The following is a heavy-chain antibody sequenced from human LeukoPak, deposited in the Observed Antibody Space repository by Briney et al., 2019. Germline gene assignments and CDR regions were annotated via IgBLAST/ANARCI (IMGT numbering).Heavy chain of an antibody. CDR1: GYTLTELS. CDR2: FDPEDGET. V-gene: IGHV1-24*01. CDR3: ATGGTLYYDILTGYHWENWFDP. D-gene: IGHD3-9*01. Sequence: ASVKVSCKVSGYTLTELSMHWVRQAPGKGLEWMGGFDPEDGETIYAQKFQGRVTMTEDTSTDTAYIELSSLRSEDTAVYYCATGGTLYYDILTGYHWENWFDPWGQGTLVTVSS. J-gene: IGHJ5*02.